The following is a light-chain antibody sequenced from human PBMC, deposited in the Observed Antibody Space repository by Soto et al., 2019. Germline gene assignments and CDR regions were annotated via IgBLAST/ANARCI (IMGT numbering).Light chain of an antibody. CDR2: GAF. CDR3: QQYNTCPQT. Sequence: EIVMTQSPATLSVSPGERATLSCRASQRINNNLAWYQQKPGQAPRLIIYGAFDRATNISARFSGSGSGTEFTLNLSSLQSADFAIYYCQQYNTCPQTFGQGTRVDI. J-gene: IGKJ1*01. V-gene: IGKV3-15*01. CDR1: QRINNN.